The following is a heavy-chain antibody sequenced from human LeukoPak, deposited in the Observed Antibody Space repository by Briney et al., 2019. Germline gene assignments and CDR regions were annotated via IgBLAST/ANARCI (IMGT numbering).Heavy chain of an antibody. CDR2: MSYDGSNK. J-gene: IGHJ4*02. CDR1: GFTFSSYA. CDR3: ARDPVAASQRGYFDY. V-gene: IGHV3-30*01. Sequence: GGSLRLSCAASGFTFSSYAMHWVRQAPGKGLEWVAVMSYDGSNKCYADSVKGRFTISRDNSKNTLYLQMNSLRAEDTAVYYCARDPVAASQRGYFDYWGQGTLVTVSS. D-gene: IGHD6-13*01.